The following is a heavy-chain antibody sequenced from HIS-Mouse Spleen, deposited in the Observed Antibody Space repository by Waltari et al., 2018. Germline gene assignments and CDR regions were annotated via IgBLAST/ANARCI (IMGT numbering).Heavy chain of an antibody. CDR1: GYPFTGYY. Sequence: QVQLVQSGAEVKKPGASVKVSCKASGYPFTGYYMHWVRPAPGQGLEWMGWINPNSGGTNYAQKFQGRVTMTRDTSISTAYMELSRLRSDDTAVYYCARGGHIVATPGAFDIWGQGTMVTVSS. D-gene: IGHD5-12*01. CDR2: INPNSGGT. V-gene: IGHV1-2*02. J-gene: IGHJ3*02. CDR3: ARGGHIVATPGAFDI.